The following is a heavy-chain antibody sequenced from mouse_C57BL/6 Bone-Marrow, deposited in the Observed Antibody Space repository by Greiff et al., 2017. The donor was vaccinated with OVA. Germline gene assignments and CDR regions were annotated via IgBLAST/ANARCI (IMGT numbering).Heavy chain of an antibody. J-gene: IGHJ3*01. CDR2: IYPSDSET. D-gene: IGHD2-3*01. CDR1: GYTFTSYW. CDR3: ASNDCYYWFAY. Sequence: VQLQQPGAELVRPGSSVKLSCKASGYTFTSYWMDWVKQRPGQGLEWIGNIYPSDSETHYNQKFKEQATLTVDKSSITAYMQLSSLTSDDSAVYYCASNDCYYWFAYWVQGTLVTVSA. V-gene: IGHV1-61*01.